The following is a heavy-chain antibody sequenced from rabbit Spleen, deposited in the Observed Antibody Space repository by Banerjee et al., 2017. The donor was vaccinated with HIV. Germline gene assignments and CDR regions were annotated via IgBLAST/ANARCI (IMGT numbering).Heavy chain of an antibody. D-gene: IGHD2-1*01. CDR2: AYAGSSGST. V-gene: IGHV1S40*01. CDR3: ARGFYTYDDYADFYGYYFNL. J-gene: IGHJ4*01. CDR1: GFSFNSGYD. Sequence: QSLEESGGDLVKPGASLTLTCNASGFSFNSGYDMCWVRQAPGKGLEWVACAYAGSSGSTYYASWAKGRFTISKTSSTTVTLQMTSLTAADTATYFCARGFYTYDDYADFYGYYFNLWGPGTLVTVS.